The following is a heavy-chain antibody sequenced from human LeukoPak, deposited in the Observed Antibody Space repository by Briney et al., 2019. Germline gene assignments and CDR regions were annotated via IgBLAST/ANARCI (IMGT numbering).Heavy chain of an antibody. D-gene: IGHD1-26*01. CDR1: GGTFSSYA. J-gene: IGHJ1*01. Sequence: GASVKVSCKASGGTFSSYAISWVRQAPGQGLEWMGRIIPILGIANYAQKFQGRVTITADKSTSTAYMELSSLRSEDTAVYYCARVWGGSYLEYFQHWGQGTLVTVSS. CDR3: ARVWGGSYLEYFQH. V-gene: IGHV1-69*04. CDR2: IIPILGIA.